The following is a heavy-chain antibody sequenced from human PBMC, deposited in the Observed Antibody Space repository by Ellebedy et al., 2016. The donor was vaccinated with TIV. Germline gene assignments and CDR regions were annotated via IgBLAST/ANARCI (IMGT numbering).Heavy chain of an antibody. J-gene: IGHJ4*02. D-gene: IGHD3-16*02. CDR3: AKGSPFSITFGGVIASPHFDY. V-gene: IGHV3-23*01. CDR1: GFTFSSYA. Sequence: PGGSLRLSCAASGFTFSSYAMSWVRQAPGKGLEWVSGISGSGGSTYYADSVKGRFTISRDNSKNTLYLQMNSLRAEDTAVYYCAKGSPFSITFGGVIASPHFDYWGQGTLVTVSS. CDR2: ISGSGGST.